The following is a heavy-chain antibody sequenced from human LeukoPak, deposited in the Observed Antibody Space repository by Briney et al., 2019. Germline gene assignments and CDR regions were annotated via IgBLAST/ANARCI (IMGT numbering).Heavy chain of an antibody. CDR1: GGTFISYA. CDR2: IIPIFGTA. Sequence: SVKVSCKASGGTFISYAISWVRPAPGQGLEWMGGIIPIFGTANYAQKFQGRVTITADESTSTAYMELSSLRSEDTAVYYCARGYYDSSGYYWGGDFDYWGQGTLVTVSS. J-gene: IGHJ4*02. V-gene: IGHV1-69*01. CDR3: ARGYYDSSGYYWGGDFDY. D-gene: IGHD3-22*01.